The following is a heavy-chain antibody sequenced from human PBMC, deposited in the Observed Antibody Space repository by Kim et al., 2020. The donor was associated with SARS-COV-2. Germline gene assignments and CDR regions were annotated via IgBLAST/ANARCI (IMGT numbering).Heavy chain of an antibody. CDR2: ISYDGSNK. D-gene: IGHD3-10*01. CDR1: GFTFSSYG. CDR3: AKESGSGSSYGWTYYYYGMDV. J-gene: IGHJ6*02. V-gene: IGHV3-30*18. Sequence: GGSLRLSCAACGFTFSSYGMHWVRQAPGKGLEWVAVISYDGSNKHYADSVKGRFTISRDNSKNTLYLQMNSLRAEDTAVYYCAKESGSGSSYGWTYYYYGMDVWGQGTTVTVSS.